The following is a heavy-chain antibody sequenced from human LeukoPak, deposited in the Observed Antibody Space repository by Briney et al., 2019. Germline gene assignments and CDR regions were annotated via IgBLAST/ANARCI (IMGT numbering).Heavy chain of an antibody. CDR1: GYTFTSCY. D-gene: IGHD3-10*01. CDR2: INPSGGST. V-gene: IGHV1-46*01. J-gene: IGHJ4*02. Sequence: EASVKVSCKASGYTFTSCYMHWVRQAPGQGLEWMGIINPSGGSTSYAQKFQGRVTMTRDTSTSTVYMELSSLRSEDTAVYYCAREKVNYYGSGPFDYWGQGTLVTVSS. CDR3: AREKVNYYGSGPFDY.